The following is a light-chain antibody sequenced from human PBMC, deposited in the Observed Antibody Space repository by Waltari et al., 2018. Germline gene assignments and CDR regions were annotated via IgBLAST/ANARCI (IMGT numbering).Light chain of an antibody. CDR2: WES. CDR3: QQYYNTPLT. Sequence: DIVMTQSPESLAVSLGERATINCKSSESVLYSRNNKDHLAWYQQKPGQRPKLLIYWESTRESGFPDRFSGSGSETEFTLTINSLQAEDVAVYYCQQYYNTPLTFGGGTKVEIK. CDR1: ESVLYSRNNKDH. V-gene: IGKV4-1*01. J-gene: IGKJ4*01.